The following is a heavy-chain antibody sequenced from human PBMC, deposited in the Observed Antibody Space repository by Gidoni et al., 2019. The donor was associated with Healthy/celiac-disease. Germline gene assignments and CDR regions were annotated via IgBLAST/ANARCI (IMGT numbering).Heavy chain of an antibody. CDR3: ARLDIVGATNFDY. D-gene: IGHD1-26*01. Sequence: QLQLQESGPGLVKPSETLSPTCTVSGGSISSSSYYWGWIRQPPGKGLEWIGSIYYSGSTYYNPSLKSRVTISVDTSKNQFSLKLSSVTAADTAVYYCARLDIVGATNFDYWGQGTLVTVSS. CDR2: IYYSGST. V-gene: IGHV4-39*01. CDR1: GGSISSSSYY. J-gene: IGHJ4*02.